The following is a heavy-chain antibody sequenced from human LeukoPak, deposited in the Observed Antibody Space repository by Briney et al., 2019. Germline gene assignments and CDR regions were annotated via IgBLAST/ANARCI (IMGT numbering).Heavy chain of an antibody. Sequence: GGSLRLSCAASGFTFSSDAMSWVRQVPGKGLEWVSVISGSGGSTYYADSVKGRFTISRDTSKNTLYLQMNSLRAEDTAVYYCTTAGRYYNSFDYWGQGTLATVSS. J-gene: IGHJ4*02. CDR2: ISGSGGST. CDR1: GFTFSSDA. CDR3: TTAGRYYNSFDY. D-gene: IGHD3-10*01. V-gene: IGHV3-23*01.